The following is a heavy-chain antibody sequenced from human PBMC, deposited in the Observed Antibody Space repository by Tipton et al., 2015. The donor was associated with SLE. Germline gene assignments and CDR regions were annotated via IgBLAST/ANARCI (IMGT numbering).Heavy chain of an antibody. Sequence: LRLSCTVSGGSISSSSYYWGWIRQSPGKGLEWIGSIYYSGSTYYNPSLKSRVTIYVDTPKNQFSLKLSSVTAADTAVYYCAGYTSGWYNGPDYWGQGTLVTVSS. CDR1: GGSISSSSYY. CDR2: IYYSGST. J-gene: IGHJ4*02. CDR3: AGYTSGWYNGPDY. D-gene: IGHD6-19*01. V-gene: IGHV4-39*01.